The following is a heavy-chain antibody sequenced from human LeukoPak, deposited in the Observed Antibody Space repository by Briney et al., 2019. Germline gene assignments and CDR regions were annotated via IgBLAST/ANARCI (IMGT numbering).Heavy chain of an antibody. V-gene: IGHV3-7*03. D-gene: IGHD3-10*01. CDR1: GFTFSSCW. Sequence: PGGSLRLSCAASGFTFSSCWMSWVRQAPGKGLEWVANIKQDGSEKYYVDSVKGRFTISRDNAKNSLYLQMNSLRAEDTAVYYCAKDGIWFGEIEGYFDYWGQGTLVTVSS. CDR3: AKDGIWFGEIEGYFDY. J-gene: IGHJ4*02. CDR2: IKQDGSEK.